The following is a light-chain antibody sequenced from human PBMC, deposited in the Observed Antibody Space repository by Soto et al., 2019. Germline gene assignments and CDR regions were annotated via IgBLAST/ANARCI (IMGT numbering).Light chain of an antibody. CDR2: EDS. J-gene: IGLJ3*02. CDR1: SGSIASNY. Sequence: NFMLTQPHSVSESPGKTVTISCTRSSGSIASNYVQWYQQRPGSSTTTVIYEDSQRPSGVPDRFSGSIDSASNSASLTISGLKTEDETDYYCQSYDRNNPWVFGGGTKLTVL. V-gene: IGLV6-57*01. CDR3: QSYDRNNPWV.